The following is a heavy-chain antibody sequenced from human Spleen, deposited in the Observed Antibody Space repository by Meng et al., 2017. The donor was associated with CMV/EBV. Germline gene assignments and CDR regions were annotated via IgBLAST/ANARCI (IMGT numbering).Heavy chain of an antibody. J-gene: IGHJ4*02. V-gene: IGHV6-1*01. Sequence: SETLSLTCAISGDSVSRNNIIWNWIRQSPSRGLEWLGRTYYRSKWFHDYAVSVESRISINPDTSNNQFSLQLNSVTPDDTAVYYCARFHYYDNSGFDYWGQGTLVTVSS. CDR2: TYYRSKWFH. D-gene: IGHD3-22*01. CDR1: GDSVSRNNII. CDR3: ARFHYYDNSGFDY.